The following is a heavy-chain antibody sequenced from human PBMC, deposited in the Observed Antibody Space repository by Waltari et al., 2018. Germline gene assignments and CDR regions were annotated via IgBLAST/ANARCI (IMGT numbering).Heavy chain of an antibody. CDR1: GCAFSSNW. V-gene: IGHV3-7*01. CDR3: ARQSTLVRWGLFDY. J-gene: IGHJ4*02. D-gene: IGHD7-27*01. CDR2: IKQYGTVK. Sequence: EVHLVESGGGLVQPGGPLRLSCAASGCAFSSNWMHWVRQAAGKGVEWVANIKQYGTVKYYVDSVKGRFTTSRYNAKNSLFLQMQSLRAEYPAVYYCARQSTLVRWGLFDYWGQGTLVTVSS.